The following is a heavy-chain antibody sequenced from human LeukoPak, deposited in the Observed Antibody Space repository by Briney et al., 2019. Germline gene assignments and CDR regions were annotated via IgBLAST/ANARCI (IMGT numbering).Heavy chain of an antibody. CDR1: GFTFSSYA. CDR2: MSGNGGST. V-gene: IGHV3-64D*06. CDR3: VNKAVPPTYDY. Sequence: PGGSLRVSCSASGFTFSSYAMHWVRQAPGKGLEFVSGMSGNGGSTYYADSVKGRFTVSRDNSKNTLYLQMSSLRTEDTAVYYCVNKAVPPTYDYWGQGTLVTVTS. J-gene: IGHJ4*02.